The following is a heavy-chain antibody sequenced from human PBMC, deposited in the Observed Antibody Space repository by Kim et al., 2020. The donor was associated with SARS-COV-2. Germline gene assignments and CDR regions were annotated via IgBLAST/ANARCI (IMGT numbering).Heavy chain of an antibody. CDR2: IYPGDSDT. V-gene: IGHV5-51*01. CDR3: AREEVAAAYAFDI. Sequence: GESLKISCKGSGYSFTSYWIGWVRQMPGKGLEWMGIIYPGDSDTRYSPSFQGQVTISADKSISTAYLQWSSLKASDTAMYYCAREEVAAAYAFDIWGQGTMVTVSS. CDR1: GYSFTSYW. D-gene: IGHD6-13*01. J-gene: IGHJ3*02.